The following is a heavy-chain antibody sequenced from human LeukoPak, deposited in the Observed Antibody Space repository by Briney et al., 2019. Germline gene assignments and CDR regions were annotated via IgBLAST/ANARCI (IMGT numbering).Heavy chain of an antibody. Sequence: SETLSLTCTVSGYSISSGYYWGWIRQPPGKGLEWIGSIYHSGSTYYNPSLKNRVTISVDTSKNQFSLKLSSVTAADTAVYYCARVLLWGWFEPWGQGTLVTVSS. CDR1: GYSISSGYY. CDR3: ARVLLWGWFEP. J-gene: IGHJ5*02. V-gene: IGHV4-38-2*02. D-gene: IGHD7-27*01. CDR2: IYHSGST.